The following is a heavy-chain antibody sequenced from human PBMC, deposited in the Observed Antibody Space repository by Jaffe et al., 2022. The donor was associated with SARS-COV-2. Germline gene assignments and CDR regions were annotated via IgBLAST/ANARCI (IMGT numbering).Heavy chain of an antibody. Sequence: QVQLVQSGSELRKPGASVKVSCKASGYSFTNYAINWVRQAPGQGLEWMGWIHTNTGTPTYAQGFTGRFVFSLDTSVDTSYLQISSLEADDTAVYYCTRGAGSSGWCDSWGQGTLVVVSS. V-gene: IGHV7-4-1*02. CDR1: GYSFTNYA. J-gene: IGHJ5*01. D-gene: IGHD6-19*01. CDR3: TRGAGSSGWCDS. CDR2: IHTNTGTP.